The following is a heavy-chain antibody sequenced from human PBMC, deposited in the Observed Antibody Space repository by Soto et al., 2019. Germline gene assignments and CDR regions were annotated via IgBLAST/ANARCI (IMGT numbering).Heavy chain of an antibody. CDR1: GYTFTSYG. CDR3: AREVAAAGTYYYYYGMDV. CDR2: ISAYNGNT. J-gene: IGHJ6*02. V-gene: IGHV1-18*01. D-gene: IGHD6-13*01. Sequence: ASVKVSCKASGYTFTSYGISWVRQAPGQGLEWMGWISAYNGNTNYAQKLQGRVTMTTDTSTSTAYMELRSLRSDDTAVYYCAREVAAAGTYYYYYGMDVWGQGTTVTVSS.